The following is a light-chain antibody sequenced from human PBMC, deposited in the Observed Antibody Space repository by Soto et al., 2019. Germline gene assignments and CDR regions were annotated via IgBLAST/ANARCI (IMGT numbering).Light chain of an antibody. J-gene: IGKJ2*01. Sequence: DLQMTQSPSSLSASVGDRVTITCQASQDISNYLNWYQQKPGKAPKLLIYDASNLETGVPSRFSGSGSGTDFTFTISSLQAEDIATYYCQQYDNLEYTFGQGTKLEIK. CDR1: QDISNY. V-gene: IGKV1-33*01. CDR2: DAS. CDR3: QQYDNLEYT.